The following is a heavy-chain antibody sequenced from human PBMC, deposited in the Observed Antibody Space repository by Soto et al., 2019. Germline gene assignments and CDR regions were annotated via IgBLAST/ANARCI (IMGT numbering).Heavy chain of an antibody. CDR2: ISSSGGTT. J-gene: IGHJ4*02. CDR3: ARDYSYACDY. V-gene: IGHV3-23*01. D-gene: IGHD3-16*01. CDR1: GFTFSSFA. Sequence: PGGSLRLSCAVSGFTFSSFAMSWVRQAPGKGLEWVSVISSSGGTTYYADSVKGRFTISRDNSKNTLYLQMNSLRAEDTAVYYCARDYSYACDYSGQGTLVTVSS.